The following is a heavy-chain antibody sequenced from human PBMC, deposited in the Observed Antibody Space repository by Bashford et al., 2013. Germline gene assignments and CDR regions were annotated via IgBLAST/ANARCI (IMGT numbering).Heavy chain of an antibody. J-gene: IGHJ6*02. Sequence: GGSVRLSCAASGFTFSSYGMHWVRQAPGKGLEWVAVISYDGSNKYYADSVKGRFTISRDNSKNTLYLQMNSLRAEDTAVYYCAKDRHLVDTASDVWGQGTTVTVSS. D-gene: IGHD5-18*01. CDR1: GFTFSSYG. V-gene: IGHV3-30*18. CDR2: ISYDGSNK. CDR3: AKDRHLVDTASDV.